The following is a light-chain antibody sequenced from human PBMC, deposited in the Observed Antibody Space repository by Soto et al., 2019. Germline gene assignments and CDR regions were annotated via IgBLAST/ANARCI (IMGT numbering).Light chain of an antibody. V-gene: IGKV3-15*01. Sequence: ELVMTPSPATLSVSPGERATLSCRASQSVSRHLAWYQRKVGQSPRHLIYGASPRANGIPARSSGSGSGTEFTLTISRLEPEDFAVYYCQQYNNWPVFGQGTKVDIK. CDR1: QSVSRH. CDR2: GAS. CDR3: QQYNNWPV. J-gene: IGKJ1*01.